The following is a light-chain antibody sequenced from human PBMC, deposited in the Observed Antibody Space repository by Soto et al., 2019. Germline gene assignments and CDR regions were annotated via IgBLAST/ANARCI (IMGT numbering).Light chain of an antibody. CDR1: SSDVGGYNY. CDR2: EVS. V-gene: IGLV2-14*01. J-gene: IGLJ3*02. Sequence: QSALTQPASVSGSPGQSITILCTGTSSDVGGYNYVSWYQQHPGKAPKLMIYEVSNRPSGVSNRFAGSKSGNTASLTISGLKAEDEADYYCSSYTSSSTRVFGGGTKLTVL. CDR3: SSYTSSSTRV.